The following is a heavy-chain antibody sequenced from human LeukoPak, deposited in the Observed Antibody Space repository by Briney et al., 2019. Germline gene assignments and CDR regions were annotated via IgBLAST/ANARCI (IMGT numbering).Heavy chain of an antibody. V-gene: IGHV4-59*11. CDR2: IYYTGNT. Sequence: PSETLSLTCNVSGGSITSHYWSWIRQPPGKGLEWIRYIYYTGNTNYNPSLKSRVTISVDTSKNQFSLKMTSVTAADTAVYYCARSSGYHSFVGYNFDYWGQGTLVTVSS. CDR3: ARSSGYHSFVGYNFDY. CDR1: GGSITSHY. J-gene: IGHJ4*02. D-gene: IGHD3-22*01.